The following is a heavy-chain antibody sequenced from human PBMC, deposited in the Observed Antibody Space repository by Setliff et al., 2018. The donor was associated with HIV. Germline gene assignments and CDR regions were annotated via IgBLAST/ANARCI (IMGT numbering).Heavy chain of an antibody. Sequence: SETLSLTCAVSGGSIRSSGYSWSWIRQPPGKGLEWIGYISQSGSTYYNPSLKSRVTISVDTSKNTLYLQMNSLRAEDTAVYYCARSVIGYYYYGMDVWGQGTLVTVSS. CDR3: ARSVIGYYYYGMDV. J-gene: IGHJ6*02. V-gene: IGHV4-30-2*02. CDR2: ISQSGST. CDR1: GGSIRSSGYS. D-gene: IGHD3-10*01.